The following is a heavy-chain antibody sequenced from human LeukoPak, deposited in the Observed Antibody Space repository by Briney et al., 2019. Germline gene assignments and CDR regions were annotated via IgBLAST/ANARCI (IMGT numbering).Heavy chain of an antibody. D-gene: IGHD2-15*01. CDR2: INPNSGGT. V-gene: IGHV1-2*02. J-gene: IGHJ5*02. CDR1: GYTFTGYY. Sequence: WASVKVSCKASGYTFTGYYMHWVRQAPGQGLEWMGWINPNSGGTNYAQKFQGRVTMTRDTSISTAYMELSRLRSDDTAVYYCARVPLYCSGGSCYSPLAVWFDPWGQGTLVTVSS. CDR3: ARVPLYCSGGSCYSPLAVWFDP.